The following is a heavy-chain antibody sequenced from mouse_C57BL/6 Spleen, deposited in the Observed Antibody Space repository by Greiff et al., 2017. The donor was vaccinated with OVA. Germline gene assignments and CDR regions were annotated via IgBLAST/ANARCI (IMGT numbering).Heavy chain of an antibody. CDR3: TREGNWDPYYAMDY. Sequence: EVKLVESGTVLARPGASVKMSCKTSGYTFTSYWMHWVKQRPGQGLEWIGAIYPGNSDTSYNQKFKGKAKLTAVTSASTAYMELSSLTNEDSAVYYCTREGNWDPYYAMDYWGQGTSVTVSS. CDR2: IYPGNSDT. J-gene: IGHJ4*01. V-gene: IGHV1-5*01. CDR1: GYTFTSYW. D-gene: IGHD4-1*02.